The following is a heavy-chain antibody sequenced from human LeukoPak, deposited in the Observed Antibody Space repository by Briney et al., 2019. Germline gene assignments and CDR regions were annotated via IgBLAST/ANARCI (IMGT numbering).Heavy chain of an antibody. CDR2: VSDIGDRT. J-gene: IGHJ5*02. D-gene: IGHD6-13*01. V-gene: IGHV3-23*01. Sequence: GGSLRLSCATSGIIFSANAMSWVRQTPGKGLEWVSTVSDIGDRTYYADSVKGRFTISRDNSKNTLYLQMNSLRAEDTAMYYCARGIAAAGTSRQRQARWFDPWGQGTLVTVSS. CDR1: GIIFSANA. CDR3: ARGIAAAGTSRQRQARWFDP.